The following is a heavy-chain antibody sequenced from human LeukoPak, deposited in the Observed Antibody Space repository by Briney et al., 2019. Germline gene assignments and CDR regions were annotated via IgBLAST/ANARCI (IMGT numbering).Heavy chain of an antibody. J-gene: IGHJ5*02. CDR1: SGSISSGSYY. CDR2: IYTSGST. D-gene: IGHD3-3*01. Sequence: SETLSLTCTVSSGSISSGSYYWSWIWQPAGKGLEWIGRIYTSGSTNYNPSLKSRVTISVDTSKNQFSLKLSSVTAADTAVYYCARDRYDFWSGYPWFDPWGQGTLVTVSS. V-gene: IGHV4-61*02. CDR3: ARDRYDFWSGYPWFDP.